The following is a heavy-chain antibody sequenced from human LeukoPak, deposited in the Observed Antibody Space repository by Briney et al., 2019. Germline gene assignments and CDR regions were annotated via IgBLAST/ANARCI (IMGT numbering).Heavy chain of an antibody. V-gene: IGHV3-7*01. CDR2: IKQDGSEK. CDR3: ARDEDTPYFDY. D-gene: IGHD2-15*01. Sequence: PGGSLRLSCAASGSTFSSNWMSWVRQAPGKGLEWVANIKQDGSEKYYVDSVKGRFTISRDNAKNSLYLQMNSLRAEDTAVYFCARDEDTPYFDYWGQGALVTVSS. J-gene: IGHJ4*02. CDR1: GSTFSSNW.